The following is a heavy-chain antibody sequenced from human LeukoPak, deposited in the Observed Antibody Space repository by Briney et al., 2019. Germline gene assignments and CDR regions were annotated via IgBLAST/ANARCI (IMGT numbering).Heavy chain of an antibody. Sequence: SVKVSCKASGGTFSSYAISWVRQAPGQGLEWMGGIIPIFGTANYALKFQGRVTITTDESTSTAYMELSSLRSEDTAVYYCASGYPGITNWFDPWGQGTLVTVSS. CDR1: GGTFSSYA. D-gene: IGHD1-14*01. J-gene: IGHJ5*02. CDR2: IIPIFGTA. CDR3: ASGYPGITNWFDP. V-gene: IGHV1-69*05.